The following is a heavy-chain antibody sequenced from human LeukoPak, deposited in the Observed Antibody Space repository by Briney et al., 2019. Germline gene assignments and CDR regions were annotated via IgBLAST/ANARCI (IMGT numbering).Heavy chain of an antibody. CDR2: ISSSSSYI. CDR1: GFTFSSYS. V-gene: IGHV3-21*01. Sequence: GGSLRLSCAASGFTFSSYSMNWVRQAPGKGLEWVSSISSSSSYIYYADSVKGRFTISRDNAKNSLYLQMNSLRAEDTAVYYCTRDVTMVRGVSLWGQGTLVTVSS. J-gene: IGHJ4*02. CDR3: TRDVTMVRGVSL. D-gene: IGHD3-10*01.